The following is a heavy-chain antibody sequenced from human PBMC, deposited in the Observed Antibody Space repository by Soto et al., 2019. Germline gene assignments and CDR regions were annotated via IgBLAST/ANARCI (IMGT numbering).Heavy chain of an antibody. V-gene: IGHV4-34*01. J-gene: IGHJ5*02. CDR3: ARGHRPIVVVRPPFSNWFAP. Sequence: PSETLSLTCAVYGGSFSGYYWSWIRQPPGKGLEWIGEINHSGSTNYNPSLKSRVTISVDTSKNQFSLKLSSVTAADTAVYYCARGHRPIVVVRPPFSNWFAPWGQGTLVTVSS. CDR2: INHSGST. CDR1: GGSFSGYY. D-gene: IGHD2-15*01.